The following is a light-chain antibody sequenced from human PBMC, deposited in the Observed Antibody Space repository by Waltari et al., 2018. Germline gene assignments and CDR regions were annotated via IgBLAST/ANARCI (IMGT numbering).Light chain of an antibody. Sequence: SHELTQPPSVSVSPGQTARITCSGDALPTKYIYWYQQKSGQAPVMLIYEDNKRPSGIPERFSGSSSGTLATLTVSGAVVEDEGDDYCYSTDSSSFPLFGGGTRLTVL. CDR3: YSTDSSSFPL. CDR2: EDN. J-gene: IGLJ3*02. V-gene: IGLV3-10*01. CDR1: ALPTKY.